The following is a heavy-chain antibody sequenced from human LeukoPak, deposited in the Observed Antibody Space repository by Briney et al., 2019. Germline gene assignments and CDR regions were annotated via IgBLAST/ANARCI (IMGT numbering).Heavy chain of an antibody. D-gene: IGHD3-10*01. Sequence: GGSLRLSCAASGFTFSSYAMSWVRQAPGKGLEWVSAISGSGGSTYYADSVKGRFTISRDNSKNTLFLQMNSLRAEDTAVYYCARVPGAYGSGTYYVWGQGTRVTVSS. CDR2: ISGSGGST. V-gene: IGHV3-23*01. CDR3: ARVPGAYGSGTYYV. J-gene: IGHJ4*02. CDR1: GFTFSSYA.